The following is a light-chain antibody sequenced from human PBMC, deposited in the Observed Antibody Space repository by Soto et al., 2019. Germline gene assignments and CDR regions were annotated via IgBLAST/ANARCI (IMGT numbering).Light chain of an antibody. CDR1: RSDVGGYDY. J-gene: IGLJ1*01. CDR3: CSYAGSYSYV. Sequence: QSALTQPRSVSGSPGQSVSISCTGARSDVGGYDYVSWYQQHPDKAPKVIIYDVIKRPSGVPDRFSGSKSGNTASLTISGLQSDDEADHYCCSYAGSYSYVFGPGTKVTVL. V-gene: IGLV2-11*01. CDR2: DVI.